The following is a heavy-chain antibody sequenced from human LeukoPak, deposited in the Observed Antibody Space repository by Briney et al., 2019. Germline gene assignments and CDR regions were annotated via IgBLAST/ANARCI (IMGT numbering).Heavy chain of an antibody. CDR1: GFTCSNYA. CDR3: AKTSQYSSGWFDY. CDR2: IICSGGST. V-gene: IGHV3-23*01. J-gene: IGHJ4*02. D-gene: IGHD6-19*01. Sequence: GVSLRLSGSASGFTCSNYAMSWVRQAPGKGREGVSTIICSGGSTDYVDSVKVPFTISRDNSRNPLDIEMNSLRPGDTAVYYCAKTSQYSSGWFDYWGQGTPVTVSS.